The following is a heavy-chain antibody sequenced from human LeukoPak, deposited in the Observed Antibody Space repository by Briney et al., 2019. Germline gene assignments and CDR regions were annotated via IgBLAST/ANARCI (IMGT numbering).Heavy chain of an antibody. J-gene: IGHJ4*02. D-gene: IGHD3-10*01. CDR1: GFTFSSYA. CDR3: AREGKLGLLWFGESFDY. Sequence: GRSLRLSCAASGFTFSSYAMHWVRQAPGKGLEWVAVISYDGSNKYYADSVKGRFTTSRDNSKNTLYLQMNSLRAEDTAVYYCAREGKLGLLWFGESFDYWGQGTLVTVSS. V-gene: IGHV3-30-3*01. CDR2: ISYDGSNK.